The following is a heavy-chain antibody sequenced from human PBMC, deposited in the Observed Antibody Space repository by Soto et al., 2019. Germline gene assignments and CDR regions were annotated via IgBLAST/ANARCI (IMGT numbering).Heavy chain of an antibody. V-gene: IGHV4-4*02. CDR3: ARLVYDTRLNYMYFDF. CDR2: IFHDGTA. Sequence: SETLSLTCAVSGVSISSDNWWTWVRQTPQRGLEYIGEIFHDGTANYYPSFERRVAISVDTSKNQFSLKLTSVTAADTAIYFCARLVYDTRLNYMYFDFWGQGALVTVSS. D-gene: IGHD2-8*01. CDR1: GVSISSDNW. J-gene: IGHJ4*02.